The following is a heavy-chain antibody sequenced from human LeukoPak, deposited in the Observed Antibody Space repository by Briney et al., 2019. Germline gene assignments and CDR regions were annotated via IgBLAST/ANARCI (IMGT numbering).Heavy chain of an antibody. CDR3: ARQVGYCSSTSCLGNWFDP. CDR1: GSSFTSYW. V-gene: IGHV5-51*01. Sequence: GASLKISCKGSGSSFTSYWIGWVRQMPGKGLEWMGIIYPGDSDTRYSPSFQGQVTISADKSISTAYLQWSSLKASDTAMYYCARQVGYCSSTSCLGNWFDPWGQGTLVTVSS. J-gene: IGHJ5*02. D-gene: IGHD2-2*01. CDR2: IYPGDSDT.